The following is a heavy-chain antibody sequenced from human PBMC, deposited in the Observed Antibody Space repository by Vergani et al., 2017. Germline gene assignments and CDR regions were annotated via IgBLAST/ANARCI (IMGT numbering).Heavy chain of an antibody. Sequence: EVQLVESGGGLVQPGRSLRLSCAASGFTFDDYAMHWVRQAPGKGLEWVSGISWHSGSIGYADSVKGRFTISRDNAKNSLYLQMNSLRAEDTALYYCAKGYATYXFDYWGQGTLVTVSS. CDR2: ISWHSGSI. D-gene: IGHD1-26*01. V-gene: IGHV3-9*01. CDR3: AKGYATYXFDY. CDR1: GFTFDDYA. J-gene: IGHJ4*02.